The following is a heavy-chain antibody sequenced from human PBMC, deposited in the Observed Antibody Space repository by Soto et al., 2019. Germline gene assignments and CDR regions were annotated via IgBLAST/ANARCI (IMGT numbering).Heavy chain of an antibody. CDR2: IYQSGST. CDR3: ARAYYDFWTSYHYGMDV. CDR1: DVSISSDGYS. D-gene: IGHD3-3*01. Sequence: QLQLQESGSGLVKPSQTLSLTCAVSDVSISSDGYSWSWIRQPPGKGLEWIGFIYQSGSTYYNPSLKSRGTMSVDRSKNQFSLKLTSVTAADTAVYYCARAYYDFWTSYHYGMDVWGQGITVTVSS. J-gene: IGHJ6*02. V-gene: IGHV4-30-2*01.